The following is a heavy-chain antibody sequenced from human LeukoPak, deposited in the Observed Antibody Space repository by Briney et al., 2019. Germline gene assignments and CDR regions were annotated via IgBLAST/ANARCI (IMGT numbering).Heavy chain of an antibody. Sequence: GGSLRLSCAASGFTFSSYEMNWVRQAPGKGLEWVSYISSSGSTIYYADSVKGRFTISRDNSKNTLFLQMNSLRAEDTAIYYCAKTGYNPRSYDSSGLLPAFVDYWGQGTLVTVSS. D-gene: IGHD3-22*01. CDR3: AKTGYNPRSYDSSGLLPAFVDY. V-gene: IGHV3-48*03. J-gene: IGHJ4*02. CDR1: GFTFSSYE. CDR2: ISSSGSTI.